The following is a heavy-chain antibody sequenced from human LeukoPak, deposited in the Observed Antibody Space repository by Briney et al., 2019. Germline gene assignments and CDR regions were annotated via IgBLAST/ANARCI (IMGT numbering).Heavy chain of an antibody. V-gene: IGHV3-23*01. J-gene: IGHJ6*02. CDR2: ILGSGGST. D-gene: IGHD2-15*01. CDR1: GFTFSSYA. CDR3: AKDGYCSGGSCYSAYYYGMDV. Sequence: VGSPRLSCAASGFTFSSYAMSWVRQAPGKGLEWVSAILGSGGSTYYADSVKGRFTISRDNSKNTLYLQMNSLRAEDTAVYYCAKDGYCSGGSCYSAYYYGMDVWGQGTTVTVSS.